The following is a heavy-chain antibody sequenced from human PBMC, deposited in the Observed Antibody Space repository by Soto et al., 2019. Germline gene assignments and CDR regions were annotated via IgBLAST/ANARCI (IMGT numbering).Heavy chain of an antibody. CDR1: GFTFSNYG. CDR3: VKDGNEYNSGWSAPSLDY. J-gene: IGHJ4*02. D-gene: IGHD6-19*01. Sequence: HLVDSGGGVVQPGRSLRLSCAASGFTFSNYGMHWVRQAPGKGLEWVAVISYDGSNKYYSDSVKGRFTISRDNSNNTLYLQMNSLRPEDTAVYFCVKDGNEYNSGWSAPSLDYWGQGTLVTVSS. CDR2: ISYDGSNK. V-gene: IGHV3-30*18.